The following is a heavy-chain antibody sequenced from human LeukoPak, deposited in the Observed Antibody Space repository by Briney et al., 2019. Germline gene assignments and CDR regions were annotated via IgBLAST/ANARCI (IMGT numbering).Heavy chain of an antibody. CDR1: GFTFSDYA. CDR2: IRSKAYGGTT. CDR3: TRGRGYLDLDY. Sequence: PGRSLTLSCAASGFTFSDYAMHWVRQAPGKGLEWVGFIRSKAYGGTTEYAASVKGRFTISRDDSKSIAYLQMNSLKTEDTAVYYCTRGRGYLDLDYWGQGTLVTVSS. V-gene: IGHV3-49*04. J-gene: IGHJ4*02. D-gene: IGHD5-12*01.